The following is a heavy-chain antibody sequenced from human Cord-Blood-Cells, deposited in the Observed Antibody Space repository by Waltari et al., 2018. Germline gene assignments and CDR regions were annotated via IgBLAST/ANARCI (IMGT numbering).Heavy chain of an antibody. CDR3: AWGMESWDAFDI. V-gene: IGHV4-59*01. D-gene: IGHD3-16*01. CDR2: IYYSGST. J-gene: IGHJ3*02. Sequence: QVQLQESGPGLVKPSETLSLTCTVPGGSISSYYWSWIRQPPGKGLEWIGYIYYSGSTNYNPSLKSRVTISVDTSKNQFSLKLSSVTAADTAVYYCAWGMESWDAFDIWGQGTMVTVSS. CDR1: GGSISSYY.